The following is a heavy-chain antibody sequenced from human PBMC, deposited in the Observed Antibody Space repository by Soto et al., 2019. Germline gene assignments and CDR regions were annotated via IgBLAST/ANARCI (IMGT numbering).Heavy chain of an antibody. CDR3: ASVYIWYYYFDY. D-gene: IGHD1-7*01. Sequence: SETLSLTCTVSGGSVSSSSYYWSWIRQPPGKGLEWIGNIYYSGSTNYNPSLKSRVTISVDTSKNQFSLKLSSVTAADTSVYYCASVYIWYYYFDYWGQGTPVTVSS. CDR2: IYYSGST. V-gene: IGHV4-61*01. CDR1: GGSVSSSSYY. J-gene: IGHJ4*02.